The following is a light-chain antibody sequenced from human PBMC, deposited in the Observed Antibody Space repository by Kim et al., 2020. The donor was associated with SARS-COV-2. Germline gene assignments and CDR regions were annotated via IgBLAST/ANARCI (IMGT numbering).Light chain of an antibody. V-gene: IGLV3-21*04. CDR2: SDT. CDR1: IVGVNS. Sequence: SYELTQPPSVSVAPGETARITCGGNIVGVNSVHWYRQRPGQAPVVVMYSDTDRPSDIPERFSGSTSGNTATLTISSVEAGDEADYSCQAWNGNAVFFGGGTQLTVL. CDR3: QAWNGNAVF. J-gene: IGLJ2*01.